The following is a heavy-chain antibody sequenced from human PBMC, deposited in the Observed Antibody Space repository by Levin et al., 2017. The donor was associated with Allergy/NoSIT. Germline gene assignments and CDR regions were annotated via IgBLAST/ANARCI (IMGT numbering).Heavy chain of an antibody. Sequence: LSLTCAASGFTFSNFGMLWVRQAPGKGLEWVALLSNGGSNKYYADSVKGRFTVSGDNSKSTLYLQMDSLRVEDTAVYYCARGVFDFWGQGTLVTVSS. CDR3: ARGVFDF. CDR2: LSNGGSNK. V-gene: IGHV3-30*03. CDR1: GFTFSNFG. J-gene: IGHJ4*02.